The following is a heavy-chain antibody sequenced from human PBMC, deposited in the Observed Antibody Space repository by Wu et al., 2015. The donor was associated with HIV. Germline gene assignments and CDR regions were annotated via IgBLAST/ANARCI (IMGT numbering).Heavy chain of an antibody. J-gene: IGHJ4*02. V-gene: IGHV1-46*01. CDR3: ARSSAGTIYGSGSYYKPAFDY. CDR1: GYTFTSYY. CDR2: INPSGGST. Sequence: QVQLVQSGAEVKKPGASVKVSCKASGYTFTSYYMHWVRQAPGQGLEWMGIINPSGGSTSYAQKFQGRVTMTRDTSTSTVYMELSSLRSEDTAVYYCARSSAGTIYGSGSYYKPAFDYWGQGTLVTVSS. D-gene: IGHD3-10*01.